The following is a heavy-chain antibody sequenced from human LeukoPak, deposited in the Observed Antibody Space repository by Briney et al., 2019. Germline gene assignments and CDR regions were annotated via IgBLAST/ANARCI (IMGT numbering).Heavy chain of an antibody. Sequence: GGSLRLSCAPSGFTSTSYSMNWVRQAPGKGLLWVSGVNWNGASTGYADSVKGRFTISRDNSKNTLYLQMDSLRPEDTAVYYCAKQYGGYFEYWGQGTLVSVSS. CDR2: VNWNGAST. D-gene: IGHD6-13*01. J-gene: IGHJ4*02. CDR1: GFTSTSYS. CDR3: AKQYGGYFEY. V-gene: IGHV3-NL1*01.